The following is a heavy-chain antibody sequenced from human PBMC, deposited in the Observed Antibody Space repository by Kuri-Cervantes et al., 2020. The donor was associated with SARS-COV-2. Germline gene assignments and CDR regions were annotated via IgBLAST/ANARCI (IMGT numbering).Heavy chain of an antibody. Sequence: GESLKISCAASGFTFSSYWISWVRQAPGKGLEWVANIKQDGSEKYYVNSVKGRFTISRGNSKNTLYLQMNSLRAEDTAVYYCAKSLGYSYGYSGYWGPGTLVTVSS. CDR3: AKSLGYSYGYSGY. J-gene: IGHJ4*02. CDR1: GFTFSSYW. CDR2: IKQDGSEK. D-gene: IGHD5-18*01. V-gene: IGHV3-7*03.